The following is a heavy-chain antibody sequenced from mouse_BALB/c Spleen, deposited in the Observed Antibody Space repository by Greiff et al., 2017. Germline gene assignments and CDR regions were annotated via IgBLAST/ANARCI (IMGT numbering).Heavy chain of an antibody. CDR3: ATGASGNYVAY. V-gene: IGHV14-1*02. Sequence: EVQLQQSGAELVRPGALVKLSCKASGFNIKDYYMHWVKQRPEQGLEWIGWIDPENGNTIYDPKFQGKASITADTSSNTAYLQLSSLTSEDTAVYYCATGASGNYVAYWGQGTLVTVSA. J-gene: IGHJ3*01. D-gene: IGHD2-1*01. CDR1: GFNIKDYY. CDR2: IDPENGNT.